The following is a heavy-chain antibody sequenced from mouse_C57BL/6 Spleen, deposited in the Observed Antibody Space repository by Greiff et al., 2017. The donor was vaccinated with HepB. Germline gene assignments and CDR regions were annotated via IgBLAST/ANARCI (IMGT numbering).Heavy chain of an antibody. J-gene: IGHJ1*03. V-gene: IGHV1-76*01. CDR3: ARGLRYFDV. CDR2: IYPGSGNT. Sequence: VKLQQSGAELVRPGASVKLSCKASGYTFTDYYINWVKQRPGQGLEWIARIYPGSGNTYYNEKFKGKATLTAEKSSSTAYMQLSSLTSEDSAVYFCARGLRYFDVWGTGTTVTVSS. CDR1: GYTFTDYY. D-gene: IGHD3-1*01.